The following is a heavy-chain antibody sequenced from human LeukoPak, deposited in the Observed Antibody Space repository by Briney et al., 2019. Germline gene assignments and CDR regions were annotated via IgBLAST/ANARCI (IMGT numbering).Heavy chain of an antibody. V-gene: IGHV1-2*02. D-gene: IGHD6-6*01. CDR1: GYTFTGYY. Sequence: ASVKVSCKASGYTFTGYYMHWVRQAPGQGLEWMGWINPNSGGTNYAQKFQGRVTMTGDTSISTAYMELSRLRPDDTAVYYCARGRVLARYSSSSDYWGQGTLVTVSS. CDR3: ARGRVLARYSSSSDY. CDR2: INPNSGGT. J-gene: IGHJ4*02.